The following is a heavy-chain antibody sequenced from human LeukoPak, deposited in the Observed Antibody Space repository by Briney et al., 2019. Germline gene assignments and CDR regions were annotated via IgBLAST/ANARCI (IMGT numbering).Heavy chain of an antibody. CDR3: ARLKYYYDSSGYRAEYFQH. Sequence: SQTLSLTCTVSGGSISSGSYYWSWIRQPAGKGLGWIGRISSSGSTNYNPSLKSRVTISVDTSKNQFSLKLSSVTAADTAVYYCARLKYYYDSSGYRAEYFQHWGQGTLVTVSS. CDR2: ISSSGST. J-gene: IGHJ1*01. CDR1: GGSISSGSYY. V-gene: IGHV4-61*02. D-gene: IGHD3-22*01.